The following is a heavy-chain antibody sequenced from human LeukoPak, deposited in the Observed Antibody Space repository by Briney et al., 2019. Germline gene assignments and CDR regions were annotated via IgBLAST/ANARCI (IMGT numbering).Heavy chain of an antibody. D-gene: IGHD6-13*01. CDR2: IYYSGST. J-gene: IGHJ4*02. CDR1: GGSISSSSYY. CDR3: ARNRDSSSWYFQYYFDY. Sequence: SETLSLTCTVSGGSISSSSYYWGWIRQPPGKGLEWIGSIYYSGSTYYNPSLKSRVTISVDTSKIQFSLKLSSVTAADTAVYYCARNRDSSSWYFQYYFDYWGQGTLVTVSS. V-gene: IGHV4-39*07.